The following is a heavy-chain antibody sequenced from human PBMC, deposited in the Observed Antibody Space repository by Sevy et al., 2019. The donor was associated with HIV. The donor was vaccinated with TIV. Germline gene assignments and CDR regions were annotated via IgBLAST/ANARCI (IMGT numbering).Heavy chain of an antibody. CDR3: TRSGGYSDYGMDV. Sequence: GGSLILSCAASGFTFITYDMHWVRHVTGKGLEWVSGVGPAGDTFYPGSVKGRFTISRENAKNSLYLQMNNLRAGDTAVYYCTRSGGYSDYGMDVWGQGTTVTVSS. V-gene: IGHV3-13*01. CDR2: VGPAGDT. J-gene: IGHJ6*02. CDR1: GFTFITYD. D-gene: IGHD5-12*01.